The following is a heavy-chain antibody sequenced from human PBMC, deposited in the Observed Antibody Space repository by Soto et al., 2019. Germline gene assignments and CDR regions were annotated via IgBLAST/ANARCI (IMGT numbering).Heavy chain of an antibody. CDR2: IYRSGST. V-gene: IGHV4-30-2*01. Sequence: SETLSLTCAVSGGSISVGGYSWSWIRQPPGKGLEWIGYIYRSGSTYYNPSLKSRVTISLDRSKNQFSLMLNSVTAADTAVYYCARVGETNGYYYFDYWGQGTLVTVSS. CDR1: GGSISVGGYS. D-gene: IGHD2-8*01. J-gene: IGHJ4*02. CDR3: ARVGETNGYYYFDY.